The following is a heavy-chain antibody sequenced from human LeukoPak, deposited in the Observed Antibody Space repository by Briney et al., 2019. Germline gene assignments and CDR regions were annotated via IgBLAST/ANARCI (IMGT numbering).Heavy chain of an antibody. J-gene: IGHJ4*02. CDR1: GYTFSIYS. V-gene: IGHV3-21*01. Sequence: PGGSLRLSCAASGYTFSIYSINWVRQAPGKGLEWVSSISVRSNYIYYADSVRGRFRISRDDARDSLYLQMNSLRAEDTAVYYCVRLRRNSDTSGFYYYYDLWGQGTLVTVSS. CDR2: ISVRSNYI. D-gene: IGHD3-22*01. CDR3: VRLRRNSDTSGFYYYYDL.